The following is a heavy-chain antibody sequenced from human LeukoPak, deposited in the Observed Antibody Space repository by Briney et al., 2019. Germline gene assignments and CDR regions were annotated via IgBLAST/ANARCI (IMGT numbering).Heavy chain of an antibody. Sequence: KSSETLSLTCAVYGGSFSGYYWSWIRQPPGKGLEWIGEINHSGSTNYNPSLKSRVTISVDTSKNQFSLKLNPVTAAETAAYYCAGRIAVAGKADYWGQGTLVTVSS. D-gene: IGHD6-19*01. CDR1: GGSFSGYY. CDR3: AGRIAVAGKADY. V-gene: IGHV4-34*01. CDR2: INHSGST. J-gene: IGHJ4*02.